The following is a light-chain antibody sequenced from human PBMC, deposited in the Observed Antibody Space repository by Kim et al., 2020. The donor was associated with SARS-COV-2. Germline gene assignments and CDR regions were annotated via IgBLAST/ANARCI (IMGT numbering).Light chain of an antibody. CDR1: QSVDSN. Sequence: EIVMTQSPATLSVSPGERVTLSCRASQSVDSNLAWYQQKPGQAPRLLIYGASTRATDIPARFSGSGSGTEFTLIISSLQSEDFAVYYCQQYSHWPPYTLGQGTKVDIK. J-gene: IGKJ2*01. V-gene: IGKV3-15*01. CDR3: QQYSHWPPYT. CDR2: GAS.